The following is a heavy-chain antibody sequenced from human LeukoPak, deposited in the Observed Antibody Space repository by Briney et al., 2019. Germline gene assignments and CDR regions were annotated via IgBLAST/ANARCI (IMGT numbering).Heavy chain of an antibody. CDR3: TSFFETN. Sequence: GGSLRLSCAASRFIFTNYWIHWVRQAPGKGLVWVSHVNNDGSATSYADSVKGRFTISRDSAKNTVYLLMNSLRVEDTAVYYCTSFFETNWGQGTLVTVSS. J-gene: IGHJ4*02. CDR1: RFIFTNYW. V-gene: IGHV3-74*01. D-gene: IGHD2/OR15-2a*01. CDR2: VNNDGSAT.